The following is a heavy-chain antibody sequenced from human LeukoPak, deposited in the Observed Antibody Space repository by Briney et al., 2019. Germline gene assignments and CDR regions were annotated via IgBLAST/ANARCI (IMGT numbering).Heavy chain of an antibody. D-gene: IGHD2-8*02. CDR2: IYHSGST. CDR1: GGSISGSSYY. J-gene: IGHJ4*02. V-gene: IGHV4-39*07. Sequence: PSETLSLTCTVSGGSISGSSYYWGWIRQPPGKGLEWIGSIYHSGSTYYNPSLKSRVTISVDTSKNQFSLKLSSVTAADTAVYYCARSGGPSGPFDYWGQGTLVTVSS. CDR3: ARSGGPSGPFDY.